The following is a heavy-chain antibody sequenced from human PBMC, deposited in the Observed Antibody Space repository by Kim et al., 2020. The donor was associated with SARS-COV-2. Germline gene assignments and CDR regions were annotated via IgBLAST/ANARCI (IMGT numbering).Heavy chain of an antibody. Sequence: SETLSLTCTVSGGSVSSGSYYWSWIRQPPGKGLEWIGYIYYSGSTNYNPSLKSRVTISVDTSKNQFSLKLSSVTAADTAVYYCATHLYSSRRGYFQHWGQGTLVTVSS. CDR2: IYYSGST. CDR1: GGSVSSGSYY. CDR3: ATHLYSSRRGYFQH. J-gene: IGHJ1*01. D-gene: IGHD6-13*01. V-gene: IGHV4-61*01.